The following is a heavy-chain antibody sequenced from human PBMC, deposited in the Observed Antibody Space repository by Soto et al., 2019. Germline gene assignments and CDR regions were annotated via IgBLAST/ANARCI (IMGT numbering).Heavy chain of an antibody. J-gene: IGHJ3*02. Sequence: ASVKVSCKASGYTFTSYYMHWVRQAPGQGLEWMGIINPSGGSTSYAQKFQGRVTMTRDTSTSTVYMELSSLRSEDTAVYYCARVKARVGLLPSWERRQQRADAFDIWGQGTMVTVSS. CDR2: INPSGGST. CDR3: ARVKARVGLLPSWERRQQRADAFDI. V-gene: IGHV1-46*03. D-gene: IGHD1-26*01. CDR1: GYTFTSYY.